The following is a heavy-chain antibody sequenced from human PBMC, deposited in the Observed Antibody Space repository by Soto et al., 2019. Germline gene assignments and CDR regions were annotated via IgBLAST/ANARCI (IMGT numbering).Heavy chain of an antibody. D-gene: IGHD1-26*01. CDR3: GKDRRGSWASDH. V-gene: IGHV3-30*18. CDR2: IAYDGSYK. CDR1: GFTFSSYA. J-gene: IGHJ4*02. Sequence: QVQLVESGGGVVQPGRSLRLSCAASGFTFSSYAMHWVRQAPGKGLEWVAIIAYDGSYKYYADSVKGRFTISRDNSMDTLDPQMSSLRPGDTAVYYCGKDRRGSWASDHWGQGTLVTVSS.